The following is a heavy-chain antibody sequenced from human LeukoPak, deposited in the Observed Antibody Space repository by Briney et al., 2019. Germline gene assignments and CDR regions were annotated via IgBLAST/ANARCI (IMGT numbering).Heavy chain of an antibody. D-gene: IGHD3-3*01. CDR1: GFILSGYW. CDR3: VAISYLAFDI. Sequence: GGSLRLSCAASGFILSGYWMSWVRRAPGKGLGWVANIKEDGNEKYYVDSVKGRFIISRDNAKNSAYLQINSLRVEDTAVYYCVAISYLAFDIWGQGTMVTVSS. V-gene: IGHV3-7*01. J-gene: IGHJ3*02. CDR2: IKEDGNEK.